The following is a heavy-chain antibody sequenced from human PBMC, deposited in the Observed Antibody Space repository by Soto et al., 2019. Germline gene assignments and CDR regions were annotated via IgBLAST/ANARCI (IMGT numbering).Heavy chain of an antibody. V-gene: IGHV3-48*02. D-gene: IGHD2-2*01. J-gene: IGHJ6*02. Sequence: EVQLVESGGGLVQPGGSLRLSCAASGFTFSSYSMNWVRQAPGKGLEWVSYISSSSSTIYYADSVKGRFTISRDNAKNSLYLQMNSLRDEDTAVYYCARFGHCSSTSCIHYGMDVWGQGTTVTVSS. CDR3: ARFGHCSSTSCIHYGMDV. CDR2: ISSSSSTI. CDR1: GFTFSSYS.